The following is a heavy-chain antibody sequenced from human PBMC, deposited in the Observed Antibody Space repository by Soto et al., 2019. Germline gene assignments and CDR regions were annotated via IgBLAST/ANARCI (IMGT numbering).Heavy chain of an antibody. CDR2: ISGSADST. J-gene: IGHJ4*02. D-gene: IGHD3-10*01. V-gene: IGHV3-23*01. Sequence: GGSLRLSCAASGFAFNIYAMSWVRQSPGKGLEWVSVISGSADSTNYADSVKGRFTISRDNSKNTVYLQMNSLRVEDTAVYYCAKDRNHYGSGSYFDYWGQGTLVTVSS. CDR1: GFAFNIYA. CDR3: AKDRNHYGSGSYFDY.